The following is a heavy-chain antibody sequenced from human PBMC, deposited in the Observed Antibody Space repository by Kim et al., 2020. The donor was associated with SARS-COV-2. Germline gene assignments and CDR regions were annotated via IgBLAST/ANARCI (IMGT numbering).Heavy chain of an antibody. CDR2: IYHSGST. J-gene: IGHJ4*02. D-gene: IGHD3-10*01. Sequence: SETLSLTCAVSGGSISSSNWWCWVRQPRGKLLEWIWVIYHSGSTNYNPSLKSRVTIAVDKSKNQFSLKLSSVTAADTAVYYCAGVSSWGSRSTCFDYWGQGTLVTVSS. CDR1: GGSISSSNW. V-gene: IGHV4-4*02. CDR3: AGVSSWGSRSTCFDY.